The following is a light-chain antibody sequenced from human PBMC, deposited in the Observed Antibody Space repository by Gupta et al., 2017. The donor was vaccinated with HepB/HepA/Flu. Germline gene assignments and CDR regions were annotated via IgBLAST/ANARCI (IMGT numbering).Light chain of an antibody. V-gene: IGLV3-1*01. J-gene: IGLJ2*01. CDR3: QAWDSSTVV. Sequence: SYVLTQPPSVSVSPGQTASITCSGDKLWDKYACWYQQKPGQSPMLVIYQDSKRPSGIPERFSGANSGNTATLTISGTQAIDEADYYCQAWDSSTVVFGGGTKLTVL. CDR2: QDS. CDR1: KLWDKY.